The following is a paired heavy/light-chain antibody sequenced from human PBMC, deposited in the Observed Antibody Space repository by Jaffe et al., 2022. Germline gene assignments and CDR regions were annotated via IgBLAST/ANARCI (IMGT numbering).Light chain of an antibody. CDR3: LQDSIYPWT. Sequence: AIQMTQSPSSLSASVGDRVTITCRASQVIRNDLSWYQQKPGKAPNLFIYAASKLQSGVPSRFSGSGSGTDFTLTISSLQPEDFATYYCLQDSIYPWTFGPGTKVEIK. CDR2: AAS. CDR1: QVIRND. J-gene: IGKJ1*01. V-gene: IGKV1-6*01.
Heavy chain of an antibody. CDR2: INGDGNEK. CDR1: GFTFSRNW. Sequence: EMQLVESGGGLVQPGGSLTISCADSGFTFSRNWMSWIRQAPGRGLEWLAHINGDGNEKYYLDSVRGRFTISRDNAKNSLFLQMNSLGAEDTAMYYCAKLGMLPDGPNWFDPWGQGTLVTVSS. J-gene: IGHJ5*02. D-gene: IGHD2-15*01. V-gene: IGHV3-7*05. CDR3: AKLGMLPDGPNWFDP.